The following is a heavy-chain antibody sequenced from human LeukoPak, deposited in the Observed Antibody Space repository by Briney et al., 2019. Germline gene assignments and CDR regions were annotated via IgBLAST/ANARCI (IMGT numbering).Heavy chain of an antibody. CDR3: AKLVSDSSSY. V-gene: IGHV3-48*01. D-gene: IGHD6-6*01. J-gene: IGHJ4*02. CDR1: GYSFTSYW. CDR2: ISLSGSIT. Sequence: GESLKISCKGSGYSFTSYWIGWVRQAPGKGLEWISYISLSGSITYYADSVKGRFTISRDNARNSLHLQMNSLRAEDTAIYYCAKLVSDSSSYWGRGILVTVSS.